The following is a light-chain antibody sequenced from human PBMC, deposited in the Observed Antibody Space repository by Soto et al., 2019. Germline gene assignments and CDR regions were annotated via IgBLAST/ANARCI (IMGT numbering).Light chain of an antibody. CDR2: DVT. CDR1: SSDVGDNNY. CDR3: SSYTSSSTLYV. Sequence: QSALTQHASVSGSPGQSITISCTGTSSDVGDNNYVSWYQQHPGKAPKLMIYDVTHRPSGISNRFSGSKSGNTASLTISGLQAEDEADYYCSSYTSSSTLYVFGTGTKLTVL. V-gene: IGLV2-14*01. J-gene: IGLJ1*01.